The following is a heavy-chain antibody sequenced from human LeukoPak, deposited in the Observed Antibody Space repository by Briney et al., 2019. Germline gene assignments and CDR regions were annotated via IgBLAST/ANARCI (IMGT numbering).Heavy chain of an antibody. D-gene: IGHD5-24*01. CDR2: ISSSGSGGNT. CDR1: GVTLSSYA. CDR3: AKDNAEMATIIPGLDY. J-gene: IGHJ4*02. Sequence: PGGSLRLSCAASGVTLSSYAMSWARQAPGKGLEWVSGISSSGSGGNTYYADSVKGRFTISRDSSKNTLFLHMNTLRAEDTAIYYCAKDNAEMATIIPGLDYWGQGTLVTVSS. V-gene: IGHV3-23*01.